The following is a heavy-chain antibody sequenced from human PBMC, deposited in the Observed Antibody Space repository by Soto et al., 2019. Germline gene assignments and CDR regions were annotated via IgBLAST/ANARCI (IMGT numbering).Heavy chain of an antibody. CDR2: TYYRSKWYN. V-gene: IGHV6-1*01. CDR1: GDSASSNSAA. J-gene: IGHJ6*02. Sequence: SQTLSLTCPMSGDSASSNSAAWNWIRQSPSRGLEWLGRTYYRSKWYNDYAVSVKSRITINPDTSYNQFSLQLNSVTPEDTAVYYCARVPLAGGGLELRDYYYYGMDVWGQGTTVTVSS. D-gene: IGHD1-7*01. CDR3: ARVPLAGGGLELRDYYYYGMDV.